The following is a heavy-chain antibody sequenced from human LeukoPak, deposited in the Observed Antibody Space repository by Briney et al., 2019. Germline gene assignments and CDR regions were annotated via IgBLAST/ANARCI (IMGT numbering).Heavy chain of an antibody. CDR1: GFTFSRYA. Sequence: GGSLRLSCAASGFTFSRYAMSWVRLAPGKGLEWVSAINGIGRSTHYADSVKGRFTISSDNSNNTLYLQMSSLRAEDTAVYYCAKVKTVAIVVINVFDMWGQGTKVTVSS. CDR2: INGIGRST. V-gene: IGHV3-23*01. CDR3: AKVKTVAIVVINVFDM. J-gene: IGHJ3*02. D-gene: IGHD3-22*01.